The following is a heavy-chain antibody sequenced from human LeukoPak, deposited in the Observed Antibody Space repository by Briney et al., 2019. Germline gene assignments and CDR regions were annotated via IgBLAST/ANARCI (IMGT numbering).Heavy chain of an antibody. CDR2: IYTSGST. CDR3: ARENSGSYGEFDY. D-gene: IGHD1-26*01. V-gene: IGHV4-4*07. Sequence: SDTLSLPCTVSGGSISSYYWICLRQPGKKAREGLGRIYTSGSTNYNASLKSRVSMSVDTSKNQFSLKLSSVTAADTAVFYCARENSGSYGEFDYWGQGTLVTVSS. J-gene: IGHJ4*02. CDR1: GGSISSYY.